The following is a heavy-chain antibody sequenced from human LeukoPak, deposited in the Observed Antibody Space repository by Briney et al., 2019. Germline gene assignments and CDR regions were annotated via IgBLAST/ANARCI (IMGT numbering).Heavy chain of an antibody. J-gene: IGHJ5*02. CDR3: AKGAGYCSSTSCYSWFDP. CDR1: GFTFSSYG. V-gene: IGHV3-30*02. D-gene: IGHD2-2*01. Sequence: GGSLRLSCAASGFTFSSYGMHWVRQAPGKGLEGVAFIRYDGSNKYYADTVKSRFTISRENSKNTLYLQMNSLRAEDTAAYYCAKGAGYCSSTSCYSWFDPWGQGTLVTVSS. CDR2: IRYDGSNK.